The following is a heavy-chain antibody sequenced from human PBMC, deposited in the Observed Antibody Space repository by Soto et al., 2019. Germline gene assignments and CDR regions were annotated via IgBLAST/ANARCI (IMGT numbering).Heavy chain of an antibody. CDR1: GGSVSSGSYY. CDR3: ARVPIYYGYGMDV. J-gene: IGHJ6*02. Sequence: SETLSLTCTVSGGSVSSGSYYWSWIRQPPGKGLEWIGYIYYSGSTNYNPSLKSRGTISVDTSKNQFSLKMRSVTAADPAVYYCARVPIYYGYGMDVWGQGTTVTVSS. CDR2: IYYSGST. D-gene: IGHD3-3*01. V-gene: IGHV4-61*01.